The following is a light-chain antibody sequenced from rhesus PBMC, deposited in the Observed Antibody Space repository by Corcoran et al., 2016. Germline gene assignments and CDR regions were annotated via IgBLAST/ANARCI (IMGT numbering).Light chain of an antibody. V-gene: IGKV3-35*01. Sequence: EIVLTQSPATLSLSPGESATLSCRASQSVSSSLAWYQQKPGQAPRLLIYDASSRATGIPDRFSGSGSGTDFTLTISSLEPEDVGVYYCQQYSNWLTFGGGTKVELK. CDR3: QQYSNWLT. CDR2: DAS. J-gene: IGKJ4*01. CDR1: QSVSSS.